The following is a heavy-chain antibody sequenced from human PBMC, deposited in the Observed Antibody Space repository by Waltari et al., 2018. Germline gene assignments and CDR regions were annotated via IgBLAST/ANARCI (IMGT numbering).Heavy chain of an antibody. CDR2: IKNDGSGT. J-gene: IGHJ3*02. D-gene: IGHD3-22*01. Sequence: EMELVESGGGLVQPGGSLRLSCAASGITFSNHWMHWVRQAPGKGLVWGSRIKNDGSGTIYAGSVKGRFTISRDNAKKTLYLQMSSLRVEDTAVYYCARDSPLYDNSLNAFDIWGQGTMVTVSS. V-gene: IGHV3-74*01. CDR3: ARDSPLYDNSLNAFDI. CDR1: GITFSNHW.